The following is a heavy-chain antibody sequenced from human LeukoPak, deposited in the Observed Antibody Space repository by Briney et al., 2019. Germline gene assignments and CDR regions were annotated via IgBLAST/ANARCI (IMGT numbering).Heavy chain of an antibody. V-gene: IGHV1-2*02. CDR1: GYTFTGYY. CDR3: ARGPERTKRFDY. D-gene: IGHD1-14*01. J-gene: IGHJ4*02. CDR2: TNPNSGGT. Sequence: ASVKVSCKASGYTFTGYYMHWVRQAPGQGLEWMGWTNPNSGGTNYAQKFQGRVTMTRDTSISTAYMELSRLRSDDTAVYYCARGPERTKRFDYWGQGTLVTVSS.